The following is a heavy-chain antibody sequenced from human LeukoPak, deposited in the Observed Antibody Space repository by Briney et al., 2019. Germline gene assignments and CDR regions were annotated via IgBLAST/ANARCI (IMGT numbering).Heavy chain of an antibody. D-gene: IGHD3-22*01. CDR1: GFTFSSYW. CDR2: IKQDGSEK. V-gene: IGHV3-7*01. CDR3: ARDRGYYDSSGYPLRGYYYGMDV. J-gene: IGHJ6*02. Sequence: GGSLRLSCAASGFTFSSYWMSWVRQAPGKGLEWVANIKQDGSEKYYVDSVKGLFTISRDNAKNSLYLQMNSLRAEDTAVYYCARDRGYYDSSGYPLRGYYYGMDVWGQGTTVTVSS.